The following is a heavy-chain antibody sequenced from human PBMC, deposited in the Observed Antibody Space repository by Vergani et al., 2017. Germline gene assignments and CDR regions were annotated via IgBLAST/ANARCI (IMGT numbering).Heavy chain of an antibody. CDR1: GFTFSSYA. D-gene: IGHD4-23*01. CDR3: ARSFPDDYGGNMTFWFDP. Sequence: QVQLVESGGGVVQPGRSLRLSCAASGFTFSSYAMPWVRQAPGKGLEWVAVISYDGSNKYYADSVKGRFTISRDNSKNTLYLQMNSLRAEDTAVYYCARSFPDDYGGNMTFWFDPWGQGTLVTVSS. J-gene: IGHJ5*02. V-gene: IGHV3-30-3*01. CDR2: ISYDGSNK.